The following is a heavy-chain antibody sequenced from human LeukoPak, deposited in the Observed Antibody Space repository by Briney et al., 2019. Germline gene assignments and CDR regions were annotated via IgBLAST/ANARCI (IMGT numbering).Heavy chain of an antibody. D-gene: IGHD3-3*01. J-gene: IGHJ5*02. CDR3: ARTHYDFWSGYYSSGYWFDP. V-gene: IGHV4-4*07. CDR2: IYTSGST. CDR1: GGSISSYY. Sequence: SETLSLTCTVSGGSISSYYWSWIRQPAGKGLDWIGRIYTSGSTNYNPSLKSRVTMSVDTSKNQFSLKLSSVTAADTAVYYCARTHYDFWSGYYSSGYWFDPWGQGTLVTVSS.